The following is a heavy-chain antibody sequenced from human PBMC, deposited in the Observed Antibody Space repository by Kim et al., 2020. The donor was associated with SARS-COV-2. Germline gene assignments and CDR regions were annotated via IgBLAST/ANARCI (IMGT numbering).Heavy chain of an antibody. CDR3: ARAAGDSSGYYPNFDY. Sequence: SETLSLTCTVSGGSISSGGYYWSWIRQHPGKGLEWIGYIYYSGSTYYNPSLKSRVTISVDTSKNQFSLKLSSVTAADTAAYYCARAAGDSSGYYPNFDYWGQGTVVTVSS. D-gene: IGHD3-22*01. V-gene: IGHV4-31*03. CDR1: GGSISSGGYY. CDR2: IYYSGST. J-gene: IGHJ4*02.